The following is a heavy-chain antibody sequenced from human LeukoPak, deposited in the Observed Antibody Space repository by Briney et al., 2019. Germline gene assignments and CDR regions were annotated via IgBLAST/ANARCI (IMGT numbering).Heavy chain of an antibody. Sequence: GGSLRLSCAASGFTVGTNYVTWARQAPGKGLEWVSFISGGGLTYFADSVKGRFTISRDYSKNTVYLQLNGLRADDTAMYFCARGFGGDLLGYYFDSWGQGTLVTVSS. CDR3: ARGFGGDLLGYYFDS. J-gene: IGHJ4*02. V-gene: IGHV3-53*01. CDR1: GFTVGTNY. D-gene: IGHD3-10*01. CDR2: ISGGGLT.